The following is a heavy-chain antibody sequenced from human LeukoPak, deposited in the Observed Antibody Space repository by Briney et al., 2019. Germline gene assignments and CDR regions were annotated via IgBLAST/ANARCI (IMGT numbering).Heavy chain of an antibody. Sequence: PSETLSLTCTVSGGSISSYYWGWIRQPPGKGLELIGSINHSGGTYYNPSLKSRVTISVDTSKNQFSLKLNSVNPEDTAVYYCARVGGGSDPYYAMDVWGQGTTVTVPS. CDR1: GGSISSYY. D-gene: IGHD2-15*01. J-gene: IGHJ6*02. V-gene: IGHV4-4*09. CDR2: INHSGGT. CDR3: ARVGGGSDPYYAMDV.